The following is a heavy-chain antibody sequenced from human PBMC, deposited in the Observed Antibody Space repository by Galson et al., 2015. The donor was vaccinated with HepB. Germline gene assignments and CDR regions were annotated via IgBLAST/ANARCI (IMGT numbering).Heavy chain of an antibody. CDR3: AGTTIFGYWFDP. CDR1: GGSISSGGYY. Sequence: TLSLTCTVSGGSISSGGYYWSWIRQHPGKGLEWIGYIYYSGSTYYNPPLKSRVTISVDTSKNQFSLKLSSVTAADTAVYYCAGTTIFGYWFDPWGQGTLVTVSS. J-gene: IGHJ5*02. D-gene: IGHD3-3*01. CDR2: IYYSGST. V-gene: IGHV4-31*03.